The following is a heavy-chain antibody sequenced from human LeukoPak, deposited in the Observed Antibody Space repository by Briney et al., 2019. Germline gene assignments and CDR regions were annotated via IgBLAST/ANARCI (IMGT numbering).Heavy chain of an antibody. J-gene: IGHJ4*02. CDR1: GGTTDDYG. D-gene: IGHD3-22*01. CDR3: AKGDYYDSSGPSFDY. V-gene: IGHV3-23*01. Sequence: GGSLRLSCAASGGTTDDYGMSWVRQAPGKGLEWASTISGGGDNTYYADSVKGRFTISRDNSKHTLYLQMTSLRAEDTAVYYCAKGDYYDSSGPSFDYWGQGTLVTVSS. CDR2: ISGGGDNT.